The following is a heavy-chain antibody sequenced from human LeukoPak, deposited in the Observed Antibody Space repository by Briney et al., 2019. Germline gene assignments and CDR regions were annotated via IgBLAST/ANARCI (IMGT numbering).Heavy chain of an antibody. D-gene: IGHD5-18*01. J-gene: IGHJ4*02. Sequence: PGGSLRLSCAACGFSVSNNYINWVRQAPGKGLEWVSVIYIGGTTYYADSVKGRFTISRDNSKNTVYLQMNSLRVEDTAVYYCAGDSYGWDYFDYWGQGTLVTVSS. CDR2: IYIGGTT. CDR3: AGDSYGWDYFDY. CDR1: GFSVSNNY. V-gene: IGHV3-66*01.